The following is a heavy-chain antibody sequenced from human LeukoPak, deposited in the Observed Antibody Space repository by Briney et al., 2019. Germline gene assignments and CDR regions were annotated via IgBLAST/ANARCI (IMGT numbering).Heavy chain of an antibody. CDR3: VRDFRSADY. Sequence: PGGSLRLSCAASGFTFSIYCMHWVRQAPGKGPMWVSRICPDGPVTNYADSVKARFSISRDNARSTVYLQMNSLRAEDTAIYYCVRDFRSADYWGQGTLVTVSS. CDR1: GFTFSIYC. CDR2: ICPDGPVT. V-gene: IGHV3-74*01. J-gene: IGHJ4*02.